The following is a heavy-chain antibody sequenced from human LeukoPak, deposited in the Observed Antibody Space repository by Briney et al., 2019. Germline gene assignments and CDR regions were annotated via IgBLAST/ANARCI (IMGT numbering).Heavy chain of an antibody. V-gene: IGHV3-23*01. CDR3: AGSPRGGNWFDP. CDR1: GFTFSSYA. Sequence: PGGSLRLSCAASGFTFSSYAMSWVRQAPGKGLEWVSAISGSGGSTYYADSVKGRFTISRDNSKNTLYLQMDSLRAEDTAVYYCAGSPRGGNWFDPWGQGTQVTVSS. CDR2: ISGSGGST. D-gene: IGHD2-2*03. J-gene: IGHJ5*02.